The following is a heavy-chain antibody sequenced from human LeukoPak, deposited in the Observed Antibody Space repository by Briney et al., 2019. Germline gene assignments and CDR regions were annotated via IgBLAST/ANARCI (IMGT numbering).Heavy chain of an antibody. V-gene: IGHV3-21*01. CDR3: ARDRSGVRSITRTNWFDP. Sequence: PGGSLRLSCAASGFTFSSYSMNWVRQAPGKGLEWVSSISSSSSYIYYADSVKGRFTISRDNAKNSLYLQMNSLRAEDTAVYYCARDRSGVRSITRTNWFDPWGQGTLVTVSS. J-gene: IGHJ5*02. CDR1: GFTFSSYS. CDR2: ISSSSSYI. D-gene: IGHD3-10*01.